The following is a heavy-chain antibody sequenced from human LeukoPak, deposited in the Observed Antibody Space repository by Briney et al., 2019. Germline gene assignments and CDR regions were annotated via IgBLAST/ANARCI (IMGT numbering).Heavy chain of an antibody. CDR2: IYYSGST. V-gene: IGHV4-31*03. CDR1: GGSISSGGYY. CDR3: ARDAYGDYSGFDY. Sequence: PSETLSLTCTVSGGSISSGGYYWSWIRQHPGQGLEWIGYIYYSGSTYYNPSLKSRVTISVDTSKNQFSLKLSSVTAADTAVYYCARDAYGDYSGFDYWGQGTLVTVSS. J-gene: IGHJ4*02. D-gene: IGHD4-17*01.